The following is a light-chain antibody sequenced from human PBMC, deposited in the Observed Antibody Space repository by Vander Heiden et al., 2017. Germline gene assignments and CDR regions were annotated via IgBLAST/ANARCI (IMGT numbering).Light chain of an antibody. CDR2: EAF. CDR1: QNIGRY. J-gene: IGKJ5*01. V-gene: IGKV1-39*01. Sequence: DIQMTQSPSSLSASIGDRVTIACRASQNIGRYLNWYQQQPGRAPKLLIYEAFNLQTGVPSRFSGSGSGTDFTLTIISLQPEDIATYYCQQNYNIPITFGQGTRLNI. CDR3: QQNYNIPIT.